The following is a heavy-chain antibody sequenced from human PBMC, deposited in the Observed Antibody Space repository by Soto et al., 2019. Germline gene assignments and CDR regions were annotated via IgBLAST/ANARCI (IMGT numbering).Heavy chain of an antibody. V-gene: IGHV4-34*01. Sequence: PSETLSLTCAVYGGSFSGYYWSWIRQPPGKGLEWIGEINHSGSTNYNPSLKSRVTISVDTSKNQFSLKLSSVTAADTAVYYCARALEYSSSSRWFDPWGQGTLVTVS. CDR2: INHSGST. D-gene: IGHD6-6*01. J-gene: IGHJ5*02. CDR1: GGSFSGYY. CDR3: ARALEYSSSSRWFDP.